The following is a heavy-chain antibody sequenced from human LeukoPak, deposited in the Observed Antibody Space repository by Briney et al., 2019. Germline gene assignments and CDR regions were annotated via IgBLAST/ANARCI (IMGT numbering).Heavy chain of an antibody. CDR1: GGTFSSYA. CDR3: ARGVPDYYDSSGRDHFDY. CDR2: IIPILGIA. D-gene: IGHD3-22*01. J-gene: IGHJ4*02. Sequence: ASVKVSCKASGGTFSSYAISWVRQAPGQGLEWMGRIIPILGIANYAQKFQGRVTITADKSTSTAYMELSSLRSEDTAVYYCARGVPDYYDSSGRDHFDYWGQGTLVTVSS. V-gene: IGHV1-69*04.